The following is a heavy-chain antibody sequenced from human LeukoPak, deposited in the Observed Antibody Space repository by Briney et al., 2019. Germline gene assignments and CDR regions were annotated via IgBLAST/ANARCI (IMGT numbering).Heavy chain of an antibody. CDR1: GGTFSSYA. CDR2: IIPIFGTA. Sequence: GASVKVSCKASGGTFSSYAISWVRQAPGQGLEWMGGIIPIFGTANYAQKFQGRVTITADESTSTAYMELSSLRSEDTAVYYCARRAFVVVTATRDLNWFDPWGQGTLVTVSS. J-gene: IGHJ5*02. V-gene: IGHV1-69*13. CDR3: ARRAFVVVTATRDLNWFDP. D-gene: IGHD2-21*02.